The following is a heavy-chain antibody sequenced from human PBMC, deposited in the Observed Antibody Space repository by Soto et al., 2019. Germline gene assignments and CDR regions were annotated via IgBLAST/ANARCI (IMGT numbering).Heavy chain of an antibody. CDR1: GFTFSSYS. CDR2: ISSSSSYI. D-gene: IGHD6-13*01. J-gene: IGHJ3*02. V-gene: IGHV3-21*01. Sequence: LSLTCAASGFTFSSYSMNWVRQAPGKGLEWVSSISSSSSYIYYADSVKGRFTISRDNAKNSLYLQMNSLRAEDTAVYYCARDGGSSETAAAGDAFDIWGQGTMVTVSS. CDR3: ARDGGSSETAAAGDAFDI.